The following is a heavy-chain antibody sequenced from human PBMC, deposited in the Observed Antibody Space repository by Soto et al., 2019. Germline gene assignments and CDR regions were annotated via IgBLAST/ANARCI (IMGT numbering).Heavy chain of an antibody. CDR1: GYTFTSYG. V-gene: IGHV1-18*04. CDR3: ARDFNSLALNPNIWKGFAP. CDR2: ISAYNGNT. Sequence: ASVKVSCKASGYTFTSYGISWVRQAPGQGLEWMGWISAYNGNTNYAQKLQGRVTMTTDTSTSTAYMELRSLRSDDTAVYYCARDFNSLALNPNIWKGFAPWGQGTLVPVPQ. D-gene: IGHD1-20*01. J-gene: IGHJ5*02.